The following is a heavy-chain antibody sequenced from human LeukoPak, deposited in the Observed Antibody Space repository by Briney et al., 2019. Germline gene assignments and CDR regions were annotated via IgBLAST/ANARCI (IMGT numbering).Heavy chain of an antibody. CDR3: AKGRSGSYSRTWDY. CDR1: GFTFSNYA. CDR2: ISGSGGST. V-gene: IGHV3-23*01. J-gene: IGHJ4*02. D-gene: IGHD1-26*01. Sequence: GGSLRLSCAVSGFTFSNYAMSWVRQAPRSGLEWVSGISGSGGSTYYSDAVKGRFTISRDNSKNTLYLQMNSLRAEDTAVYYCAKGRSGSYSRTWDYWGQGTLVTVSS.